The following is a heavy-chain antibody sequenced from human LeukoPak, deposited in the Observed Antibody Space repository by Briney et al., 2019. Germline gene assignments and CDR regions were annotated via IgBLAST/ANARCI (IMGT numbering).Heavy chain of an antibody. D-gene: IGHD6-19*01. CDR2: IYTSGST. V-gene: IGHV4-4*07. Sequence: PSETLSLTCTVSGGSISSYYWSWLRQPAGKGLEWIGRIYTSGSTNYNPSFKSRVTMSVDTSKNQFSLKLSSVTAADTAVYYCARETYSSGWFDYWGQGTLVTVSS. J-gene: IGHJ4*02. CDR1: GGSISSYY. CDR3: ARETYSSGWFDY.